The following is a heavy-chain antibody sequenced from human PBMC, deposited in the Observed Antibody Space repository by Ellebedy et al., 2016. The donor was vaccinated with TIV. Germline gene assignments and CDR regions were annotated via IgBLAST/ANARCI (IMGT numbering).Heavy chain of an antibody. D-gene: IGHD2-21*02. Sequence: PGGSLRLSCAASGFTFSTYWISWVRQAPGKGLEWVASIKPDGSDNHYADSMRGRFTISRDNVRNSLYLQMNSLRAEDTAVYYCTSSTYCGGDCYSDYWGQGTLVTVSS. CDR1: GFTFSTYW. J-gene: IGHJ4*02. CDR3: TSSTYCGGDCYSDY. CDR2: IKPDGSDN. V-gene: IGHV3-7*01.